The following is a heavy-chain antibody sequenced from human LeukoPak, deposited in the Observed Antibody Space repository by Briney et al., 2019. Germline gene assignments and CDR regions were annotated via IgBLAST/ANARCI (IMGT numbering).Heavy chain of an antibody. Sequence: ASVKVSCKASGYTVTSYGISWVRQAPGQGLEWMGWISAYNGNTNYAQKLQGRVTMTTDTSTSTAYMELRSLRSDDTAVYYCARDHRIAVAGKPIDHWGQGTLVTVSS. D-gene: IGHD6-19*01. CDR3: ARDHRIAVAGKPIDH. CDR2: ISAYNGNT. CDR1: GYTVTSYG. J-gene: IGHJ5*02. V-gene: IGHV1-18*01.